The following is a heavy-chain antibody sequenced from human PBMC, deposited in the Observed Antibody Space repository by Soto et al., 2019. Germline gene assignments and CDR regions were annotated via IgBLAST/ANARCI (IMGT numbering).Heavy chain of an antibody. Sequence: QITLKESGPTLVRPTQTLTLTCTFSGFSLSTTGVGVGWIRQTPGKALEWLALIYWDDDKRYSPSLKTRLTITKDTSKNEVILTMTNMDPVDTATYYCAQRLPHYGLGRERGNGFDPWGQGTLVTVSS. J-gene: IGHJ5*02. V-gene: IGHV2-5*02. D-gene: IGHD3-10*01. CDR1: GFSLSTTGVG. CDR2: IYWDDDK. CDR3: AQRLPHYGLGRERGNGFDP.